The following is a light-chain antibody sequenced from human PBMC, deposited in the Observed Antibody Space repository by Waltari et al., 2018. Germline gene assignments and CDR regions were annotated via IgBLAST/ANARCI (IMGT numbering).Light chain of an antibody. J-gene: IGKJ3*01. CDR1: HSVTTN. Sequence: EIVMTQSPATLSVSPGERATLSCRASHSVTTNLAWYQQNPGQAPRLLIYGASTRATGIPARFSGSGSGTEFTLTISGTQSGDFAIYYCQQYNNWPPLFTFGPGTRVDFK. V-gene: IGKV3-15*01. CDR3: QQYNNWPPLFT. CDR2: GAS.